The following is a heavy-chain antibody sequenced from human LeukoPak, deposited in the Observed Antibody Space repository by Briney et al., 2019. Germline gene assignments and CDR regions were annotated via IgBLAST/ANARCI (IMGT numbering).Heavy chain of an antibody. V-gene: IGHV4-34*03. D-gene: IGHD1-26*01. CDR2: INHSGST. CDR3: SGSYIYYYYYYMDV. J-gene: IGHJ6*03. Sequence: SETLSLTCAVYGGSFSGYYWSWIRQPPGKGLEWIGEINHSGSTNYNPSLKSRVTISLDTSKNQFSLKLSSVTAADTAVYYCSGSYIYYYYYYMDVWGKGTTVTISS. CDR1: GGSFSGYY.